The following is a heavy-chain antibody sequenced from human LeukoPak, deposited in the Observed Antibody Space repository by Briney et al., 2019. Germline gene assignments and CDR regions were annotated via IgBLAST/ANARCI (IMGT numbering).Heavy chain of an antibody. CDR1: GYTFISYD. D-gene: IGHD5-18*01. Sequence: ASVNVSCKASGYTFISYDMTWVRQAPGQGLEWMGRISVYNGKTKYAQKFQGRVTMTTDTSTSTAYMELRSLRSDDTAVYYCAREGGIQLWEFHFDYWGQGSLVTVSS. CDR3: AREGGIQLWEFHFDY. CDR2: ISVYNGKT. J-gene: IGHJ4*02. V-gene: IGHV1-18*01.